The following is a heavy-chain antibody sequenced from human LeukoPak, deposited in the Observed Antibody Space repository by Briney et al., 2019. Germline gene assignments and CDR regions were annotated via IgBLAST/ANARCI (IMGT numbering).Heavy chain of an antibody. CDR3: AKEPSSTSLGDI. D-gene: IGHD2-2*01. CDR2: ISYDGSNK. Sequence: GRSLRLSCAASGFTFSSYGMHWVRQAPGKGLEWVAVISYDGSNKYYADSVKGRFTISRDNSKNTLYLQMNSLRAEDTAVYYCAKEPSSTSLGDIWGQGTMVTVSS. J-gene: IGHJ3*02. V-gene: IGHV3-30*18. CDR1: GFTFSSYG.